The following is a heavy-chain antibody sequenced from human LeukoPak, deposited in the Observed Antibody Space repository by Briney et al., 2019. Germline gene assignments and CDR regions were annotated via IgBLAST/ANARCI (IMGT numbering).Heavy chain of an antibody. V-gene: IGHV1-2*02. CDR2: INPNSGGT. D-gene: IGHD3-22*01. CDR3: ARDNPGYYDSSGYYYYYYYMDV. CDR1: GYTFTGYY. J-gene: IGHJ6*03. Sequence: ASVKVSCKASGYTFTGYYMHWVRQAPGQGLGWMGWINPNSGGTNYAQKFQGRVTMTRDTSISTAYMELSRLRSDDTAVYYCARDNPGYYDSSGYYYYYYYMDVWGKGTTVTVSS.